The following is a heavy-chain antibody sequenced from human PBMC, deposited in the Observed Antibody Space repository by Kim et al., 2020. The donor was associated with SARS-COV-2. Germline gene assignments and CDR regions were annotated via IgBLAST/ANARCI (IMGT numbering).Heavy chain of an antibody. Sequence: GGSLRLSCAASGFTFSSYGMHWVRQAPGKGLEWVAVISYDGSNKYYADSVKGRFTISRDNSKNTLYLQMNSLRAEDTAVYYCAKGLTMVRGVEAFDIWGQGTMVTVSS. CDR1: GFTFSSYG. J-gene: IGHJ3*02. V-gene: IGHV3-30*18. CDR2: ISYDGSNK. CDR3: AKGLTMVRGVEAFDI. D-gene: IGHD3-10*01.